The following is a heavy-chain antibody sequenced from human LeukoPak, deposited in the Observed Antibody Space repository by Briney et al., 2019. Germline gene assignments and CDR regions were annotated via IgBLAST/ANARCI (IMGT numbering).Heavy chain of an antibody. D-gene: IGHD6-19*01. CDR1: GCRFDGYA. V-gene: IGHV3-9*01. Sequence: TGGSLRLSCAVSGCRFDGYAMHWVRQVPGKGLEWVSSINWNGSGDLYADSVKGRFTISRDNAKNSLYLHMTSLGTEDTALYYCARGRRTVAGHFDSWGQGTLVTVSS. CDR2: INWNGSGD. CDR3: ARGRRTVAGHFDS. J-gene: IGHJ4*02.